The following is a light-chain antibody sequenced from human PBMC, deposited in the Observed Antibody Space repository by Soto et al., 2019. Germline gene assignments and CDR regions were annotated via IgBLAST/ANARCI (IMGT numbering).Light chain of an antibody. J-gene: IGLJ1*01. Sequence: QSALTQPPSASGSLGQSVTISCTGTSSDVGAYNYLSWYQQHPGKAPKLMIYEVTRRPSGVPDRFSGSKSGNTASLNVSGLQAEDEADYYCCSYADNNDYVFGTGTKLTVL. CDR3: CSYADNNDYV. V-gene: IGLV2-8*01. CDR1: SSDVGAYNY. CDR2: EVT.